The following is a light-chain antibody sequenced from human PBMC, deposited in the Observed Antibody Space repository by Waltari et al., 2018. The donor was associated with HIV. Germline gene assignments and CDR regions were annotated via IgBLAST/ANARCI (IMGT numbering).Light chain of an antibody. Sequence: QSVLTQPPSVSGAPGQRVTISCTGSSSNIGAGSDVHWSRPLPGTAPKLLIYGDNNRPSGVPDRFSGSKSGTSASLAITGLQAEDEANYYCQSYDSSLSGSVVFGGGTKLTVL. CDR1: SSNIGAGSD. V-gene: IGLV1-40*01. CDR2: GDN. CDR3: QSYDSSLSGSVV. J-gene: IGLJ2*01.